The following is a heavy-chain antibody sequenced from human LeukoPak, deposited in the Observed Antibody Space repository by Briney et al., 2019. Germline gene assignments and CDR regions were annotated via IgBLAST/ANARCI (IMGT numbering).Heavy chain of an antibody. CDR3: ASICSSGSCYTRNFDY. CDR1: GYTFTGYY. V-gene: IGHV1-2*06. CDR2: INPNSGGT. Sequence: GASVKVSCRASGYTFTGYYMHWVRQAPGQGLEWMGRINPNSGGTNFAQKFQGRVTMTRDTSISTAYMELSRLRSDDTAVYYCASICSSGSCYTRNFDYWGQGTLVTVSS. D-gene: IGHD2-15*01. J-gene: IGHJ4*02.